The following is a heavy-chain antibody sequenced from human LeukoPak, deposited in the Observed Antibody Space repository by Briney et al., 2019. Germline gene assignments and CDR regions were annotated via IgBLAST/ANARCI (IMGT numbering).Heavy chain of an antibody. CDR1: GFTFSSYA. J-gene: IGHJ5*02. Sequence: GGSLRLSCAASGFTFSSYAMSWVRQAPGKGLEWVSAISGSGGSTYYADSVKGRFTISRDNSKNTLYLQMNSLRAEDTAVYYCAKDPFYGSGSYYWVDPWGQGTLVTVSS. CDR2: ISGSGGST. V-gene: IGHV3-23*01. CDR3: AKDPFYGSGSYYWVDP. D-gene: IGHD3-10*01.